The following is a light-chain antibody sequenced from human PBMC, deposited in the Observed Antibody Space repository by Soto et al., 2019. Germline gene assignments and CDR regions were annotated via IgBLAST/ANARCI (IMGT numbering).Light chain of an antibody. J-gene: IGLJ1*01. CDR3: ISYTSSTSLVI. CDR2: GVS. CDR1: SSDVGGYSY. V-gene: IGLV2-14*01. Sequence: QSVLTQPASVSGSPGQSITISCTGTSSDVGGYSYVSWYQQNPGKTPKLVIYGVSNRPSGVSNRFSGSKSGNTASLTISGLQSEDEADYYCISYTSSTSLVIYGAGTKDTVL.